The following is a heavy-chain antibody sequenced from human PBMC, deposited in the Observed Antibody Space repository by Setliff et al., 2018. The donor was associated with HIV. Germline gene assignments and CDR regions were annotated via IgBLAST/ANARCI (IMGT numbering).Heavy chain of an antibody. CDR3: AKPTPGLYPRSFDL. Sequence: QPGGSLRLSCAAFGFAFSTFDMNWVRQTPDKGLEWVAAVSPGSGTTYYADSVKGRFTVSRDDSKNTLFLQMNSLGAEDTAIYYCAKPTPGLYPRSFDLWGQGTLVTVSS. J-gene: IGHJ3*01. CDR2: VSPGSGTT. CDR1: GFAFSTFD. V-gene: IGHV3-23*01.